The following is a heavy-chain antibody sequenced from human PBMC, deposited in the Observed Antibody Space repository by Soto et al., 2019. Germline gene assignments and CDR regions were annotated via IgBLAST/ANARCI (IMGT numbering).Heavy chain of an antibody. CDR2: IYWDDDK. D-gene: IGHD5-18*01. Sequence: QITLKESGPPLVKPTQTLTLTCTFSGFSLSTSGVGVGWIRQPPGKALEWLALIYWDDDKRYSPSLKSRLTITKATSNNQVVRTMTNMDPVDTATYYCAHRGYSYGLGPPSSFDPWGQGTLVTVSS. J-gene: IGHJ5*02. CDR1: GFSLSTSGVG. V-gene: IGHV2-5*02. CDR3: AHRGYSYGLGPPSSFDP.